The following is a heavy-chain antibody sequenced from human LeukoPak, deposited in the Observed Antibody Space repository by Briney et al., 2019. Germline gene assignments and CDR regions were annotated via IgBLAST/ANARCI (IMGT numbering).Heavy chain of an antibody. CDR1: GYTFTSYD. CDR3: ARGREERRYYDFWSGRENWFDP. D-gene: IGHD3-3*01. Sequence: GASVKVSCKASGYTFTSYDINWVRQATGQGLEWMGWMNPNSGNTGYAQKFQGRVTMTRNTSISTAYMELSSLRSEDTAAYYCARGREERRYYDFWSGRENWFDPWGQGTLVTVSS. CDR2: MNPNSGNT. J-gene: IGHJ5*02. V-gene: IGHV1-8*01.